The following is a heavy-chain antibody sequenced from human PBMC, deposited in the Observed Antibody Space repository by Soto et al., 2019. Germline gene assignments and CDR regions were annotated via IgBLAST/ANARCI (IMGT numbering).Heavy chain of an antibody. J-gene: IGHJ2*01. V-gene: IGHV4-59*01. CDR1: GGSISSYY. D-gene: IGHD4-17*01. CDR2: IYYSGST. CDR3: AREAEYGDPNYWYFDL. Sequence: SGTLSLTWTVSGGSISSYYWSWIRQPPGKGLEWIGYIYYSGSTNYNPSLKSRVTISVDTSKNQFSLKLSSVTAADTAVYYCAREAEYGDPNYWYFDLWGRGTLVTVSS.